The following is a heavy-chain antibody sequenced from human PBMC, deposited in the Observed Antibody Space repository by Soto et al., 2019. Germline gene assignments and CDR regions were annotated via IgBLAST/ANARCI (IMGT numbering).Heavy chain of an antibody. V-gene: IGHV2-5*01. CDR2: IYWHDDK. D-gene: IGHD3-10*01. Sequence: SGPTLSNPTHTFTLTCTFSDLARSTNGMGVAWIGQPQGEALEWLALIYWHDDKRYSPPLKISLTGTKDDTRNQVVLTRNDMNPADTDTYYCAHRQRDSGPHVDDWGQGTPVTVSS. CDR1: DLARSTNGMG. J-gene: IGHJ6*02. CDR3: AHRQRDSGPHVDD.